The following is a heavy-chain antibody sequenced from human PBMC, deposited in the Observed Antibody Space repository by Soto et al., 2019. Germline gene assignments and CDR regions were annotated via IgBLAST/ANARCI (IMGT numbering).Heavy chain of an antibody. Sequence: SVKVSCKASGGTFSSYTISWVRQAPGQGLEWMGRIIPILGIANYAQKFQGRVTITGDKSTSTAYMELSSLRSEDTAVYYCARQQGLGYCSSTSCSFLQWYYYYGMDVWGQGTTVTVSS. CDR1: GGTFSSYT. D-gene: IGHD2-2*01. V-gene: IGHV1-69*02. CDR3: ARQQGLGYCSSTSCSFLQWYYYYGMDV. CDR2: IIPILGIA. J-gene: IGHJ6*02.